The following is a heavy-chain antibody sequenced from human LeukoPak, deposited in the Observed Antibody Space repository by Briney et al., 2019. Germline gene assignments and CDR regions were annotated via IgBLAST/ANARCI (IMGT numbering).Heavy chain of an antibody. CDR1: GYTFTSYY. CDR3: ARGPFPPTTVTPRGLDY. V-gene: IGHV1-46*01. J-gene: IGHJ4*02. Sequence: ASVKVSCKASGYTFTSYYMHWVRQAPGQGLEWMGIINPSGGSTSYAQKFQGRVTMTRDTSTSTVYMELSSLRSEDTAVYYCARGPFPPTTVTPRGLDYWGQGTLVTVSS. D-gene: IGHD4-17*01. CDR2: INPSGGST.